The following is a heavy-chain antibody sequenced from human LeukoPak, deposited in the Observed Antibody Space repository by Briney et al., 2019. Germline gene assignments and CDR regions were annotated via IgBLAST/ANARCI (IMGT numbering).Heavy chain of an antibody. J-gene: IGHJ3*02. Sequence: PSETLSLTCTVSGGSVSSGSYYWSWIRQPPGKGLEWIGYIYYSGSTNYNPSLKSRVTISVDTSKNQFSLKLSSVTAADTAVYYWASPALYSSGWLAAFDIWCQGTMVTVSS. CDR1: GGSVSSGSYY. CDR2: IYYSGST. D-gene: IGHD6-19*01. CDR3: ASPALYSSGWLAAFDI. V-gene: IGHV4-61*01.